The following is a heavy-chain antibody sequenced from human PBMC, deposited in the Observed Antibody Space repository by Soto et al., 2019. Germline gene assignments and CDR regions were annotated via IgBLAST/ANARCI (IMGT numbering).Heavy chain of an antibody. D-gene: IGHD3-3*01. Sequence: PGGSLRLSCSASGFIFSTFGMFWVRQAPGQGLEYVSAIFYSGSGSYYADPVRGRFTVSRDNSKNMFYLQMSSLRVEDTALYFCVRGPSRGSSLFGPLDYWGQGTQGT. CDR2: IFYSGSGS. J-gene: IGHJ4*02. CDR3: VRGPSRGSSLFGPLDY. V-gene: IGHV3-64D*06. CDR1: GFIFSTFG.